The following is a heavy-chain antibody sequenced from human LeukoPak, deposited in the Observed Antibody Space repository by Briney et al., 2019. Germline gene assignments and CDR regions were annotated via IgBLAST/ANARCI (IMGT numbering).Heavy chain of an antibody. V-gene: IGHV4-30-4*01. Sequence: PSQTLSLTCTVSGGSISSGDYYWSWIRQPPGKGLEWIGYIYYSGSTYYNPSLESRVTISVDTSKNQFSLKLSSVTAADTAVYYCARLRTSRNERAFDIWGQGTMITVSS. CDR3: ARLRTSRNERAFDI. CDR1: GGSISSGDYY. J-gene: IGHJ3*02. CDR2: IYYSGST. D-gene: IGHD1-1*01.